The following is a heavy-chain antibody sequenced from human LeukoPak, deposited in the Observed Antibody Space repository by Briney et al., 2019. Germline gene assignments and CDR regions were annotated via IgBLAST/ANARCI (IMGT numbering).Heavy chain of an antibody. CDR1: GGSFSGYY. CDR3: ATRWYRGPRLTSHFDY. V-gene: IGHV4-34*01. CDR2: INHSGST. Sequence: PSETLSLTCAVYGGSFSGYYWSWIRQPPGKGLEWIGEINHSGSTNYNPSLKSRVTISVDTSKNQFSLKLSSVTAADTAVYYCATRWYRGPRLTSHFDYWGQGTLVTVSS. D-gene: IGHD2-15*01. J-gene: IGHJ4*02.